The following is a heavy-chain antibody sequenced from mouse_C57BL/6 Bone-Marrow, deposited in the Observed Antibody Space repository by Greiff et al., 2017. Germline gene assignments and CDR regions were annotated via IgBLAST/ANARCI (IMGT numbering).Heavy chain of an antibody. CDR3: ARPRKLGLTGGRRGD. CDR2: INPSNGGT. J-gene: IGHJ2*01. D-gene: IGHD4-1*01. Sequence: QVQLQQPGTELVKPGASVKLSCKASGYTFTSYWMHWVKQRPGQGLEWIGNINPSNGGTNYNEKFKSKATRTVDKSSSTAYMQLSSLTSEASAVYDWARPRKLGLTGGRRGDWGQGTTLTVSS. CDR1: GYTFTSYW. V-gene: IGHV1-53*01.